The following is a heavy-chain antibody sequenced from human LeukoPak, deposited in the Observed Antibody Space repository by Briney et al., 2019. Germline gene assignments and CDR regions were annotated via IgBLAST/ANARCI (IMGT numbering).Heavy chain of an antibody. CDR1: GYTFTSQY. Sequence: ASVKVSCKASGYTFTSQYVHWVRQAPGQGLEWMGWINPNSGGTNYAQKFQGRVTMTRDTSISTAYMELSRLRSDDTAVYYCAREPSGYDPFFDYWGQGTLVTVSS. CDR3: AREPSGYDPFFDY. D-gene: IGHD5-12*01. J-gene: IGHJ4*02. V-gene: IGHV1-2*02. CDR2: INPNSGGT.